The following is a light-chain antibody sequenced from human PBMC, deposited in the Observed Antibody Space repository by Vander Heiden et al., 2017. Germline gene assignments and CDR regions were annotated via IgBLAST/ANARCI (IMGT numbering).Light chain of an antibody. Sequence: IVVTPSPDSLASSLGEGAAIHCHSTRRGLYSSHPRNYLAWHQQQRGQPPKLLIYGASTRECGVPDRFSGGGSGTDFTPTSSSLQAEDVAVYCCQQYYSTPWTFGQGTKVEIK. V-gene: IGKV4-1*01. CDR3: QQYYSTPWT. CDR1: RRGLYSSHPRNY. J-gene: IGKJ1*01. CDR2: GAS.